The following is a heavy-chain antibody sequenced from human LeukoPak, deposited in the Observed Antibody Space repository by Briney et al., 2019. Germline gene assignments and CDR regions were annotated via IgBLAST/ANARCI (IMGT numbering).Heavy chain of an antibody. V-gene: IGHV1-46*01. Sequence: ASVKVSCKASGYTFTSYYMHRVRQAPGQGLEWMGLINPTGGSTGHAQKFQGRVTMTRDMSTSTDYMELSSLRSEDTATYYCARDNSVGDNAWWFDPWGQGTLVTVSS. CDR2: INPTGGST. CDR3: ARDNSVGDNAWWFDP. D-gene: IGHD1-26*01. J-gene: IGHJ5*02. CDR1: GYTFTSYY.